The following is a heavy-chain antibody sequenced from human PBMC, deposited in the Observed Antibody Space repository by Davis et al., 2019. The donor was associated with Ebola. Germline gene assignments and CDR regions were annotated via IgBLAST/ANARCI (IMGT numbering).Heavy chain of an antibody. CDR2: INHSGST. CDR1: GGSFSGYY. D-gene: IGHD6-13*01. V-gene: IGHV4-34*01. J-gene: IGHJ6*02. CDR3: ARGGGTAAGYYCGMDV. Sequence: GSLRLSCAVYGGSFSGYYWSWIRQPPGKGLEWIGEINHSGSTNYNPSLKSRVTISVDTSKNQFSLKLSSVTAADTAVYYCARGGGTAAGYYCGMDVWGQGTTVTVSS.